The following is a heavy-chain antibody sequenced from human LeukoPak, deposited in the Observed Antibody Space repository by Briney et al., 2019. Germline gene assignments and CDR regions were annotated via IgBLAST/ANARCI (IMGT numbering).Heavy chain of an antibody. V-gene: IGHV4-38-2*02. J-gene: IGHJ4*02. Sequence: AETLSLTCTVSGYSISSGYYWGWIRQPPGKGLEWIASIEQSGSTYYNPSLKGRVTISVDTSKNQFSLKVSSVTAADTAIYYCARGPPRYISYWGQGTLVTVSS. CDR2: IEQSGST. CDR3: ARGPPRYISY. CDR1: GYSISSGYY. D-gene: IGHD5-18*01.